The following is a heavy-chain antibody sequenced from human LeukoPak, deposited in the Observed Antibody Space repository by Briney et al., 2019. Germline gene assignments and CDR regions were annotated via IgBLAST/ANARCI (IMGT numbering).Heavy chain of an antibody. Sequence: GSLRLSCAASGFTFSDYYMSWIRQPPGKGLEWIGSIYYSGSTYYNPSLKSRVTISVDTSKNQFSLKLTSVTASDTAVYYCARHRFGGFYYFDYWGQGTLVTVSS. J-gene: IGHJ4*02. V-gene: IGHV4-39*01. CDR3: ARHRFGGFYYFDY. CDR2: IYYSGST. CDR1: GFTFSDYY. D-gene: IGHD3-10*01.